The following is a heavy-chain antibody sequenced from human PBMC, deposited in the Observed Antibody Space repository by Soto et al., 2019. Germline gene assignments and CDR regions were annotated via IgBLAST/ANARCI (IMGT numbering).Heavy chain of an antibody. D-gene: IGHD3-22*01. J-gene: IGHJ6*02. CDR1: GFTFSSYS. V-gene: IGHV3-21*01. Sequence: PGGSLRLSCAASGFTFSSYSMNCVRQAPGKGLEWVSSISSSSSYIYYADSVKGRFTISRDNAKNSLYLQMNSLRAEDTAVYYCARGGVYDSSGYNYYGMDVWGQGTTVTVSS. CDR2: ISSSSSYI. CDR3: ARGGVYDSSGYNYYGMDV.